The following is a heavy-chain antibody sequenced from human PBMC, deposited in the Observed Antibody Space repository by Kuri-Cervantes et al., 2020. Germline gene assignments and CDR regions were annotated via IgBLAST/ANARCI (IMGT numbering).Heavy chain of an antibody. CDR3: TRGEGAKGAFDI. J-gene: IGHJ3*02. V-gene: IGHV1-18*01. D-gene: IGHD1-26*01. CDR1: GYTFTSYG. CDR2: ISAYNAKT. Sequence: SVTVSCKASGYTFTSYGISWVRQAPGQGLEWMGWISAYNAKTNYAQKLQGRVTMTTDTSTTTAYMELRSLRSDDTAVYYCTRGEGAKGAFDIWGQGTMVTVSS.